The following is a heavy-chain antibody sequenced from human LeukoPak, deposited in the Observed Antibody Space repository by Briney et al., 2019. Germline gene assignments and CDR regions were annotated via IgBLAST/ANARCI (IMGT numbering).Heavy chain of an antibody. CDR1: GFTFSSYA. J-gene: IGHJ4*02. CDR3: AKEMCCGSGSYCYGFDY. V-gene: IGHV3-23*01. D-gene: IGHD3-10*01. Sequence: PGGSLRLSCAASGFTFSSYAMSWVRQAPGKGLEWVSAISGSGASTYYADAAKGSITISRDTTKTMMYLKMNSLRDEDTAVYSCAKEMCCGSGSYCYGFDYWGQGTLVTVSS. CDR2: ISGSGAST.